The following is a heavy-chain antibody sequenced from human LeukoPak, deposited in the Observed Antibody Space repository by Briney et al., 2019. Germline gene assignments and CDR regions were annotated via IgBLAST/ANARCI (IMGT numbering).Heavy chain of an antibody. CDR3: ARPGYSSGWFYWYFDL. CDR2: IYYSGST. CDR1: GGSVSSYY. J-gene: IGHJ2*01. Sequence: SETLSLTCTVSGGSVSSYYWSWIRQPPGKGLEWIGYIYYSGSTNYNPSLKSRVTISVDTSKNQFSLKLSSVTAADTAVYYCARPGYSSGWFYWYFDLWGRGTLVTVSS. V-gene: IGHV4-59*08. D-gene: IGHD6-19*01.